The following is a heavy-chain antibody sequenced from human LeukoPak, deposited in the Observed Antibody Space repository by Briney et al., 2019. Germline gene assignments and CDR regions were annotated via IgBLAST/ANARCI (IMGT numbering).Heavy chain of an antibody. V-gene: IGHV3-74*01. CDR3: ARQWGRIDDY. D-gene: IGHD2-15*01. CDR2: IYSDGRTA. CDR1: GYTFKSSW. Sequence: GGSHTLLCAASGYTFKSSWMHWVRQAPGKGLVWVSRIYSDGRTATYAASVKGRFTISRDNAKNTLYMQMNSVTAEDTAVYYCARQWGRIDDYWGQESLVTVSS. J-gene: IGHJ4*01.